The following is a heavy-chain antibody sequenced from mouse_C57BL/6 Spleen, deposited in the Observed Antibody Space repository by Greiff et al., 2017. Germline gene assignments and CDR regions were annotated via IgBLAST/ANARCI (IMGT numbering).Heavy chain of an antibody. CDR2: IYPGDGDT. CDR1: GYAFSSSW. J-gene: IGHJ2*01. V-gene: IGHV1-82*01. CDR3: ARRYYDYDY. Sequence: VQLQHSGPELVKPGASVKISCKASGYAFSSSWMNWVKQRPGKGLEWIGRIYPGDGDTNYNGKFKGKATLTADKSSSTAYMQLSSLTSEDSAVYFCARRYYDYDYWGQGTTLTVSS. D-gene: IGHD2-4*01.